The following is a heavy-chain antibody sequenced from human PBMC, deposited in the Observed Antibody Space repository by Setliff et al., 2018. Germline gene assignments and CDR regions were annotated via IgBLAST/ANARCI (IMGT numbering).Heavy chain of an antibody. CDR3: ARGTFSDFWSGDYYDY. D-gene: IGHD3-3*01. V-gene: IGHV3-48*01. CDR1: GFIFSNYW. CDR2: ISSDSRTI. Sequence: PGGSLRLSCAASGFIFSNYWMSWVRQAPGKGLEWVAFISSDSRTIYYADSVKGRFTISRDNAKNSLYLQMNSLRAEDTAMYHCARGTFSDFWSGDYYDYWGQGTLVTVSS. J-gene: IGHJ4*02.